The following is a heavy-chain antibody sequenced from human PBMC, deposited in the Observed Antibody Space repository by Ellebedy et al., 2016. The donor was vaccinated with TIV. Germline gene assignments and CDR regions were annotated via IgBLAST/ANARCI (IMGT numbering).Heavy chain of an antibody. Sequence: PGGSLRLSCAASAFTVGSTYMSWVRQAPGKALGWAAVSYSGCSTYYADSVKGRFTISRDNSKNTLNLQMNSLRAEDTDVYYCARGRMNTVVSGLDHWGQGTLITVSS. CDR3: ARGRMNTVVSGLDH. V-gene: IGHV3-66*01. J-gene: IGHJ4*02. CDR2: SYSGCST. CDR1: AFTVGSTY. D-gene: IGHD4-23*01.